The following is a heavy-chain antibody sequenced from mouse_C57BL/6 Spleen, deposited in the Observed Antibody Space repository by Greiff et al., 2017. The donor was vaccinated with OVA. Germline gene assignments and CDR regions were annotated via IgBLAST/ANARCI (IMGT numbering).Heavy chain of an antibody. Sequence: VKLMESGAELVKPGASVKLSCKASGYTFTEYTIHWVKQRSGQGLEWIGWFYPGSGSIKYNEKFKDKATLTADKSSSTVYMELSRLTSEDSAVYFCARHEEEGYSNYGFDYWGQGTTLTVSS. J-gene: IGHJ2*01. D-gene: IGHD2-5*01. CDR1: GYTFTEYT. V-gene: IGHV1-62-2*01. CDR3: ARHEEEGYSNYGFDY. CDR2: FYPGSGSI.